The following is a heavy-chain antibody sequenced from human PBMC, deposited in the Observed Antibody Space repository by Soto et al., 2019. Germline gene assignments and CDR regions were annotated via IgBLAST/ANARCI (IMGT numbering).Heavy chain of an antibody. J-gene: IGHJ3*02. CDR2: IYHSGST. V-gene: IGHV4-59*08. Sequence: SETLSLTCTVSGRSISSYYWSWFRQPPGKGLEWIGYIYHSGSTNYNPSLKSRVTISVDTSKNQFSLKLSSVTAADTDIYYCARRYGYAFDIWGQGTMVTVSS. CDR3: ARRYGYAFDI. D-gene: IGHD5-18*01. CDR1: GRSISSYY.